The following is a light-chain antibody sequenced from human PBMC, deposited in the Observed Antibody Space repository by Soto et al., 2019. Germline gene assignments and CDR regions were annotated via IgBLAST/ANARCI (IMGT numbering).Light chain of an antibody. CDR2: KAS. V-gene: IGKV1-5*03. J-gene: IGKJ1*01. Sequence: DIQMTQSPSTLSASVGDRVTITCRASQSISSWLAWYQQKPGEAPKLLIYKASSLESGVPSRFSGSGSGTQFTLTISSLQPDDFATYYCQQYNSYRTFGQGTKVDIK. CDR1: QSISSW. CDR3: QQYNSYRT.